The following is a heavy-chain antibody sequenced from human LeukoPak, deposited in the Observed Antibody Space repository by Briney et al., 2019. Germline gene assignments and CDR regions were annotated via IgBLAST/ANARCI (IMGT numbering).Heavy chain of an antibody. CDR3: AREGMFRGVPDAFDM. Sequence: GGSLRLSCAASGFTFSDYYMSWIRQAPGKGLEWVSYISSSSSYTNYADSVKGRFAISRDNAKNLLYLQMNNLRVEDTAVYYCAREGMFRGVPDAFDMWGQGTMVTVSS. CDR2: ISSSSSYT. D-gene: IGHD3-10*01. V-gene: IGHV3-11*06. J-gene: IGHJ3*02. CDR1: GFTFSDYY.